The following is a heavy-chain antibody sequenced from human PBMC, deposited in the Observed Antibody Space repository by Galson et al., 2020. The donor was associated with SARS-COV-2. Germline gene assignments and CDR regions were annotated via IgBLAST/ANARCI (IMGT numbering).Heavy chain of an antibody. Sequence: GGSLRLSCVASGFSFFTYTMTWVRQAPGTVLEWVSAIRPGGGTTPYTHSVKGRFTVSRDNSKNTLYLQMNSLRAEDTAVYYCAKDRGYYSGIDAFDIWGRGTMVAVSS. CDR2: IRPGGGTT. CDR3: AKDRGYYSGIDAFDI. V-gene: IGHV3-23*01. J-gene: IGHJ3*02. CDR1: GFSFFTYT. D-gene: IGHD3-22*01.